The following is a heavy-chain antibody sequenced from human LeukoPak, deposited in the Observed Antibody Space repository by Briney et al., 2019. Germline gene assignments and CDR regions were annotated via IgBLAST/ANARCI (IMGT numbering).Heavy chain of an antibody. D-gene: IGHD6-6*01. CDR2: IIPILGIA. Sequence: GASVKVSCKASGGTFSSYAISWVRQAPGQGLERMGRIIPILGIANYAQKFQGRVTITADKSTSTAYMELSSLRSEDTAVYYCARGIAARRAEYFQHWGQGTLATVSS. J-gene: IGHJ1*01. V-gene: IGHV1-69*04. CDR1: GGTFSSYA. CDR3: ARGIAARRAEYFQH.